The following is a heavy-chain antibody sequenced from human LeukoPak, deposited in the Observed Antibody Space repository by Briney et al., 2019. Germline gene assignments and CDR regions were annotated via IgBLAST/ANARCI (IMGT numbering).Heavy chain of an antibody. J-gene: IGHJ4*02. D-gene: IGHD2-15*01. CDR1: GFTFSSYS. CDR2: IYSGGST. Sequence: GGSLRLSCAASGFTFSSYSMNWVRQAPGKGLEWVSVIYSGGSTYYADSVKGRFTISRDNSKNTLYLQLNSLRPEDTAVYYCARGAVTVVAATLWGQGTLVTVSS. CDR3: ARGAVTVVAATL. V-gene: IGHV3-53*01.